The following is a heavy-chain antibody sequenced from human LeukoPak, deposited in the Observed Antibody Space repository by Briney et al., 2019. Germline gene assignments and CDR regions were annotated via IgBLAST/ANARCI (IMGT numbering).Heavy chain of an antibody. CDR1: GFTFSSYW. D-gene: IGHD2-15*01. J-gene: IGHJ6*03. V-gene: IGHV3-74*01. CDR2: INGDGSST. CDR3: ARAPAVAATHDYYYFMDV. Sequence: GGSLRLSCAASGFTFSSYWMHWVRQAPGKGLVWVSRINGDGSSTSYADSVKGRFTISRDNAKNTLYLQVTSLRAEDTAVYYCARAPAVAATHDYYYFMDVWGKGTTVTASS.